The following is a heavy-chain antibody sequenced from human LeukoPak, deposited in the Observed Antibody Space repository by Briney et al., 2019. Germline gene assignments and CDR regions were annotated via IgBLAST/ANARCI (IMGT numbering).Heavy chain of an antibody. CDR3: ARDRVQSFDFVVVPAAIPWFDP. D-gene: IGHD2-2*02. CDR1: GFTFSSYA. J-gene: IGHJ5*02. V-gene: IGHV3-30*09. CDR2: ISHDGSNK. Sequence: PGGSLRLSCAASGFTFSSYAMHWVRQAPGKGLEWVAVISHDGSNKYYADSVKGRFAISRDNSKNTLYLQMNSLRAEDTAVYYCARDRVQSFDFVVVPAAIPWFDPWGQGTLVTVSS.